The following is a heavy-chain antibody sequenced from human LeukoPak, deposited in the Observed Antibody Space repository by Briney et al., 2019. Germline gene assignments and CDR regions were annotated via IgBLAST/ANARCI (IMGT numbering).Heavy chain of an antibody. CDR3: ATVASGWYPDY. Sequence: SETLSLTCTVSGGSISSFYYTWIRQPPGKGLEWIGYIDSSGITSYNSSLNSRVTISLDTSQNQFSLKLNSVTAADTAVYYCATVASGWYPDYWGQGALVTVAS. CDR2: IDSSGIT. D-gene: IGHD6-19*01. CDR1: GGSISSFY. V-gene: IGHV4-59*01. J-gene: IGHJ4*02.